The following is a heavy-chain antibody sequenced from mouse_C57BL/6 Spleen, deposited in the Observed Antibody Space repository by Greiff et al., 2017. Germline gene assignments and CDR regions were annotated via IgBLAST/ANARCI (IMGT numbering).Heavy chain of an antibody. V-gene: IGHV1-64*01. Sequence: QVQLQQPGAELVKPGASVKLSCKASGYTFTSYWMHWVKQRPGQGPEWIGMIHPNSGSTNYNEKFKSKATLTVDKSSSTAYMQLSSLTSEDSAVYYCARGVTTVDYYAMDYWGQGTSVTVSS. CDR2: IHPNSGST. D-gene: IGHD1-1*01. CDR3: ARGVTTVDYYAMDY. CDR1: GYTFTSYW. J-gene: IGHJ4*01.